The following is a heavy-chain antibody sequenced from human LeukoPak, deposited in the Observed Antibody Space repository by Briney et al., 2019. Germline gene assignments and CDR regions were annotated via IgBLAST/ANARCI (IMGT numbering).Heavy chain of an antibody. V-gene: IGHV3-48*01. J-gene: IGHJ3*02. CDR1: GFTFSSYS. Sequence: GGSLRLSCAASGFTFSSYSMNWVRQAAGKGLEWVSYISSSSSTIYYADSVKGRFTISRDNAKNSLYLQMNSLRAEDTAVYYCARDLVPAAIPTPGAFDIWGQGTMVTVSS. D-gene: IGHD2-2*02. CDR3: ARDLVPAAIPTPGAFDI. CDR2: ISSSSSTI.